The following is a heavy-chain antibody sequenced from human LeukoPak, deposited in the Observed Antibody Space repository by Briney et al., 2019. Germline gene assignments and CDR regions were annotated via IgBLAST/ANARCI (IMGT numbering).Heavy chain of an antibody. Sequence: SETLSLTCTVPGGSISGYYWSWIRQPAGKGLEWIGRIYTSGSTNYNPSLKSRVTMSVDTSKNQFSLKLSSVTAADTAVYYCARDRYGDEAYYFDYWGQGTLVTVSS. CDR2: IYTSGST. V-gene: IGHV4-4*07. J-gene: IGHJ4*02. CDR3: ARDRYGDEAYYFDY. D-gene: IGHD4-17*01. CDR1: GGSISGYY.